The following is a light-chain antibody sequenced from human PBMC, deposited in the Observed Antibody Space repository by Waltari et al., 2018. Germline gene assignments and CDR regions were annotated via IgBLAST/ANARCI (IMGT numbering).Light chain of an antibody. CDR1: QSISSW. CDR2: KAS. Sequence: DIQMTQSPSTLSASVGDRVTITCRASQSISSWLAWYQQKPGKAPKPLIYKASSLESGVPSRCSGSGSGTEFTLTISSLQPDDFATYYCQQYNSYSWTFGQGTKVEIK. V-gene: IGKV1-5*03. J-gene: IGKJ1*01. CDR3: QQYNSYSWT.